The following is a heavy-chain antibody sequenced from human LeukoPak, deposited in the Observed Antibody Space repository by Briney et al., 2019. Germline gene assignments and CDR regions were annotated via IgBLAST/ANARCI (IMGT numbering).Heavy chain of an antibody. CDR1: GGSISSNSYF. J-gene: IGHJ4*02. V-gene: IGHV4-39*07. CDR2: IYYTGST. CDR3: ARVTNDYVWGSYRADNYYFDY. Sequence: SSETLSLTCTVSGGSISSNSYFWGWVRQPPGKGLEWIGSIYYTGSTYYNPSLKSRVTISVDTSKNQFSLKLSSVTAADTAVYYCARVTNDYVWGSYRADNYYFDYWGQGTLVTVSS. D-gene: IGHD3-16*02.